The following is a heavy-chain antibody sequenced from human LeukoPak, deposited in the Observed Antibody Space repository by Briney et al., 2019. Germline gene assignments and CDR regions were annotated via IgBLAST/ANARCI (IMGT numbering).Heavy chain of an antibody. CDR2: IYYSGST. V-gene: IGHV4-39*06. CDR1: GGSINTYY. J-gene: IGHJ6*02. D-gene: IGHD5-18*01. Sequence: SETLSLTCTVSGGSINTYYWSWIRQPPGKGLEWIGSIYYSGSTYYNPSLKSRVTISLDTSTNQFPLKLSSVTAADTAVYYCARDRDTAMVDGMDVWGQGTTVTVSS. CDR3: ARDRDTAMVDGMDV.